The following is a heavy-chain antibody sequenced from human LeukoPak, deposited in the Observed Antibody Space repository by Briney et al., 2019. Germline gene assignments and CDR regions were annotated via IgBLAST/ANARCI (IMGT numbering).Heavy chain of an antibody. D-gene: IGHD2-15*01. J-gene: IGHJ4*02. CDR3: ARDVFGGTYFDY. V-gene: IGHV3-48*02. CDR2: ISSGSSTI. Sequence: GGSLRLSCAASGFTFSSYSLNWVRQAPGKGLEWVSYISSGSSTIYYVDSMKGRFTISRDNAKNSLFLQMNSLRDEDTAVYYCARDVFGGTYFDYWGQGTLVTVSS. CDR1: GFTFSSYS.